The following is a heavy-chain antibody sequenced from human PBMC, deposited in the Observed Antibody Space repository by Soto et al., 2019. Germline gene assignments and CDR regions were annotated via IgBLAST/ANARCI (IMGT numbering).Heavy chain of an antibody. CDR2: IYYSGST. CDR1: GGSISSSSYY. Sequence: PSETLSLTCTVSGGSISSSSYYWGWIRQPPGKGLEWIGSIYYSGSTYYNPSLKSRVTISVDTSKNQFSLKLSSVTAADTAVYYCARQVNDIVVVVAATNQRYFDYWGQGTLVTVSS. CDR3: ARQVNDIVVVVAATNQRYFDY. V-gene: IGHV4-39*01. D-gene: IGHD2-15*01. J-gene: IGHJ4*02.